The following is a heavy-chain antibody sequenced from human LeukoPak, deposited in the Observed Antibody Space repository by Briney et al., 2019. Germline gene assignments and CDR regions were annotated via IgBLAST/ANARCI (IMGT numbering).Heavy chain of an antibody. CDR2: IYSGGST. CDR1: GFTVSSNY. Sequence: GGSLRLSCAASGFTVSSNYMSWVRQAPGKGLEWVSVIYSGGSTYYADSVKGRFIISRDNSKNTLYLQMNSLRAEDTAVYYCAKPSPPDIVGVVAANDAFDIWGQGTMVTVSS. D-gene: IGHD2-15*01. CDR3: AKPSPPDIVGVVAANDAFDI. J-gene: IGHJ3*02. V-gene: IGHV3-66*04.